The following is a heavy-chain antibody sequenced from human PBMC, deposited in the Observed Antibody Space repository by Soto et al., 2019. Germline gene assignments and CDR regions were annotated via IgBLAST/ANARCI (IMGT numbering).Heavy chain of an antibody. CDR2: TSWNSGSI. J-gene: IGHJ3*02. V-gene: IGHV3-9*01. Sequence: GGSLRLSCAASGFTFDDYAMHWVRQAPGKGLEWVSGTSWNSGSIGYADSVKCRFTISRDNAKNSLYLQMNSLRAEDTALYYCAKDGAARGATDAFDIWGQGTMVTVSS. CDR1: GFTFDDYA. D-gene: IGHD3-10*01. CDR3: AKDGAARGATDAFDI.